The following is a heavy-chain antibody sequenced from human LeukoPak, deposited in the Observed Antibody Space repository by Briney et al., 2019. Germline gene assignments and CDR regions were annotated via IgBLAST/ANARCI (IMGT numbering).Heavy chain of an antibody. V-gene: IGHV3-21*01. Sequence: GSLRLSCAASGFTFSSYSMNWVRQAPGKGLEWVSSISSSSSYIYYADSVKGRFTISRDNAKNSLYLQMNSLRAEDTAVYYCARVLISVGIAAHHFDYWGQGTLVTVSS. CDR1: GFTFSSYS. CDR3: ARVLISVGIAAHHFDY. CDR2: ISSSSSYI. J-gene: IGHJ4*02. D-gene: IGHD6-6*01.